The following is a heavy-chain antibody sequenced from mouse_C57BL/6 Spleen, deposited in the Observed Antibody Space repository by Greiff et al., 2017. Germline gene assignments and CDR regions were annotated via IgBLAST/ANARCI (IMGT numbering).Heavy chain of an antibody. CDR2: IDPETGGT. V-gene: IGHV1-15*01. J-gene: IGHJ2*01. D-gene: IGHD2-5*01. CDR1: GYTFTDYE. Sequence: QVQLQQSGAELVRPGASVTLSCKASGYTFTDYEMHWVKQTPVHGLEWIGAIDPETGGTAYNQKFKGKAILTADKSSSTAYMELRSLTSEDSAVXYCTRPYSNPTGFDYWGQGTTLTVSS. CDR3: TRPYSNPTGFDY.